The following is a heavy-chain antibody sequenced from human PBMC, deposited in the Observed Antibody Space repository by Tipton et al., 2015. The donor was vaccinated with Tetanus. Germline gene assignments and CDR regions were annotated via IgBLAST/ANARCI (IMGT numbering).Heavy chain of an antibody. V-gene: IGHV3-11*01. CDR1: LGDYY. J-gene: IGHJ4*02. CDR2: SSSRGTTT. CDR3: ARDPHTIRTGNHRGFDY. Sequence: LGDYYMSWIRQAPGKGLEWISYSSSRGTTTYYTDSVRGRFTISRDNAKNSLYLLLNSLRADDTAVYYCARDPHTIRTGNHRGFDYWGQGTKVTVSS. D-gene: IGHD3-10*01.